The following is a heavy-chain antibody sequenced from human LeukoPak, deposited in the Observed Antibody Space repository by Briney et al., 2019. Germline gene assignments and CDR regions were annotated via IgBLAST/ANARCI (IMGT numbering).Heavy chain of an antibody. CDR3: RFGDFNDF. CDR1: GFTFSSYR. J-gene: IGHJ4*02. D-gene: IGHD3-10*01. V-gene: IGHV3-21*01. Sequence: GGSLRLSCAASGFTFSSYRMHWVRQAPGKGLEWVSSITSSSSSMSYADSVEGRFTISRDNAKSSLYLQMNSLSAEDTAVYYCRFGDFNDFWGQGTLVTVSS. CDR2: ITSSSSSM.